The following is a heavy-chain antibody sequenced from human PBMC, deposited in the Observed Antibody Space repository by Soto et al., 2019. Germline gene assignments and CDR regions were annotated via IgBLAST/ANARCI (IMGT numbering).Heavy chain of an antibody. J-gene: IGHJ6*02. CDR1: GFTFSSYG. CDR3: AKGGQRIVGAAYYYYYGMDV. Sequence: GGSLRLSCAASGFTFSSYGMHWVRQAPGKGLEWVAVISYDGSNKYYADSVKGRFTISRDNSKNTLYLQMNSLRAEDTAVYYCAKGGQRIVGAAYYYYYGMDVWGQGTTVTVS. CDR2: ISYDGSNK. V-gene: IGHV3-30*18. D-gene: IGHD1-26*01.